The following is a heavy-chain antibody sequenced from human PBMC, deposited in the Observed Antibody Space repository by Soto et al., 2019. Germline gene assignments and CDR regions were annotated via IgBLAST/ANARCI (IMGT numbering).Heavy chain of an antibody. CDR2: IYPGDSDT. D-gene: IGHD2-2*01. V-gene: IGHV5-51*01. J-gene: IGHJ6*02. CDR1: GYTFTDFL. CDR3: ARHLSTFRYYYKAMGF. Sequence: XGSLKTFWQGSGYTFTDFLLVWVRPLPGKGVEVIGIIYPGDSDTRYSPSFHGHVTIAVDKSTNAAYTQWNTPRASATSMYYRARHLSTFRYYYKAMGFWGQGTTVTVSS.